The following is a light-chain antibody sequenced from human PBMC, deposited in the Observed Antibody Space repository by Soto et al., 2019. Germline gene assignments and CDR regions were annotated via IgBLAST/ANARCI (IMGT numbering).Light chain of an antibody. CDR3: QQRSAWPQIT. V-gene: IGKV3-11*01. Sequence: EIVLTQSPAPLSLSPGERATLSCRSSQSVRSYLAWYQQKPGQAPRLLIYDASNRATGIPARFSGSGSGTDFTLTISSLDPEDFAVYYCQQRSAWPQITFGQGTRLEI. CDR1: QSVRSY. J-gene: IGKJ5*01. CDR2: DAS.